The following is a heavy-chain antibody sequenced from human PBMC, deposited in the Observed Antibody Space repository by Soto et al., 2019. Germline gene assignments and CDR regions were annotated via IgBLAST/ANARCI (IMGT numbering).Heavy chain of an antibody. CDR2: VSPPFRTS. Sequence: QVQLVQSGAEVKKPGSSVKVSCKTSGVSFNNNGIGWVRQAPGHGLEWMGGVSPPFRTSNDARKFQGRISITADESTGTVNMELISLTSEDTAQYYCARVLYYGSGSYSPYGMDVWGQGTTVTVSS. J-gene: IGHJ6*02. CDR1: GVSFNNNG. CDR3: ARVLYYGSGSYSPYGMDV. V-gene: IGHV1-69*01. D-gene: IGHD3-10*01.